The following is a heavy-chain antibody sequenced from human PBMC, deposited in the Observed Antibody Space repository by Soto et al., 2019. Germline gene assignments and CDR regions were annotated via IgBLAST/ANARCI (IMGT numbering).Heavy chain of an antibody. CDR3: AIRNYDILTGYYPHY. CDR1: GFTFSSFA. D-gene: IGHD3-9*01. V-gene: IGHV3-23*01. CDR2: ISGGGGDT. Sequence: EVQLLESGGGLVQPGGSLRLSCAASGFTFSSFAMSWVRQAPGKGLEWVSGISGGGGDTYYADSVKGRFTISRENSKNTLYLQMNSLRAEDTAVYYCAIRNYDILTGYYPHYWGQGTLVTVSS. J-gene: IGHJ4*02.